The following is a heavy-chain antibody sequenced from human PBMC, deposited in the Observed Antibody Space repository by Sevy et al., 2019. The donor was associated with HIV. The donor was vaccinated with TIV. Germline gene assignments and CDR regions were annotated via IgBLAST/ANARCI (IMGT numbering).Heavy chain of an antibody. D-gene: IGHD3-3*01. J-gene: IGHJ5*02. Sequence: SGPTLVKPTQTLTLTCTFSGFSLSTSGVGVGWIRQPPGKALEWLALIYWNDDKRYSPSLKSRPTITKDTSKNQVVLTMTNMDPVDTATYYCAHRAHIYYDFWSGYTDWFDPWGQGTLVTVSS. V-gene: IGHV2-5*01. CDR2: IYWNDDK. CDR3: AHRAHIYYDFWSGYTDWFDP. CDR1: GFSLSTSGVG.